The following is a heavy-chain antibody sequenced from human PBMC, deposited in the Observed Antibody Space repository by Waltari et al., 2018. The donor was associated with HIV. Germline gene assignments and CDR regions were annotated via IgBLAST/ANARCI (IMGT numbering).Heavy chain of an antibody. CDR1: VYTLTTSD. CDR2: MNPNSGNT. Sequence: QVQLVPSGAEVKKPGASVKLSCTASVYTLTTSDLNWVGKATGQGPEWMGWMNPNSGNTGYAQKFQGRVTMTRNTSISTAYMELSSLRSEDTAVYYCARGRGSSHFDYWGQGTLVTVSS. J-gene: IGHJ4*02. D-gene: IGHD6-13*01. CDR3: ARGRGSSHFDY. V-gene: IGHV1-8*01.